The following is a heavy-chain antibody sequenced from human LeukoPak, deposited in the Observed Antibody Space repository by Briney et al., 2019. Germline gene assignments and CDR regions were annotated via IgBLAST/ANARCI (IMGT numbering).Heavy chain of an antibody. CDR2: IIPILGIA. CDR3: ARDTDHYDSSGYSPSPFDSFDY. J-gene: IGHJ4*02. V-gene: IGHV1-69*04. D-gene: IGHD3-22*01. Sequence: SVKVSCKASGGTFSSYAISWVRQAPGQGLEWMGRIIPILGIANYAQKFQGRVTITADKSTSTAYMELSSLRSEDTAVYYCARDTDHYDSSGYSPSPFDSFDYWGQGTLVTVSS. CDR1: GGTFSSYA.